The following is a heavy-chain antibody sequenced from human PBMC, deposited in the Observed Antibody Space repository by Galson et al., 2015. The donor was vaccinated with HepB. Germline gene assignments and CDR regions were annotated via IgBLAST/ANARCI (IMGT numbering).Heavy chain of an antibody. V-gene: IGHV3-53*01. D-gene: IGHD3-16*01. CDR3: ARGACDGGLFDY. Sequence: SLRLSCAASGLTVSINCFSWVRQAPGKGLECVSLIYSGGSTHYAESVKGRFTISRDNSKDTLYLQMNSLRAEDTAVYYCARGACDGGLFDYWGQGALVTVSS. CDR1: GLTVSINC. J-gene: IGHJ4*02. CDR2: IYSGGST.